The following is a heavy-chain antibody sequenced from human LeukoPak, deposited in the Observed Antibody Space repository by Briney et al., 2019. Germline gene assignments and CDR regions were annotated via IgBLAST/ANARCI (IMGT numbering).Heavy chain of an antibody. CDR2: IYYSGST. J-gene: IGHJ4*02. CDR1: GGSISSSSYY. CDR3: ARKGWFGELLSPLDY. D-gene: IGHD3-10*01. V-gene: IGHV4-39*01. Sequence: SEALSVTCIVSGGSISSSSYYRGWIRQTPGKGLEWIGSIYYSGSTYYKPSLKSLVTISVETSKNQFSLKLSSSTASKTAVYYCARKGWFGELLSPLDYWGQGTLVTVAS.